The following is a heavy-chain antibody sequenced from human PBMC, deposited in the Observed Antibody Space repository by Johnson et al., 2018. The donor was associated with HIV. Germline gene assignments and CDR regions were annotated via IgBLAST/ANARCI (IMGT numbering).Heavy chain of an antibody. CDR1: VFKFDDNY. CDR2: ISSSGGPT. CDR3: ATVWRNEGRHPFDV. Sequence: QMLLVESGGALVKPGGSLRLSCAASVFKFDDNYMAWIRQSPGKGLEWVSYISSSGGPTHNADSVKGRFAISRNTADKSLYLQMNSPRVEDTALYFWATVWRNEGRHPFDVWGLGTMVTVSS. V-gene: IGHV3-11*04. D-gene: IGHD1-1*01. J-gene: IGHJ3*01.